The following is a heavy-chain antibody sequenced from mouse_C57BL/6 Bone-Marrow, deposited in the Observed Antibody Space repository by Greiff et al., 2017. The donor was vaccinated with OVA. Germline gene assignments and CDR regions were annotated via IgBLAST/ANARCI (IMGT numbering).Heavy chain of an antibody. D-gene: IGHD2-4*01. CDR3: ARTPYDYAFAY. CDR2: IDPSDSYT. J-gene: IGHJ3*01. Sequence: VQLQQPGAELVMPGASVKLSCKASGYTFTSYWMHWVKQRPGQGLEWIGEIDPSDSYTNYNQKFQGKSTVTVDKSASTAYMQLSSLTSEDYAVDYCARTPYDYAFAYWGQGTLVTVSA. V-gene: IGHV1-69*01. CDR1: GYTFTSYW.